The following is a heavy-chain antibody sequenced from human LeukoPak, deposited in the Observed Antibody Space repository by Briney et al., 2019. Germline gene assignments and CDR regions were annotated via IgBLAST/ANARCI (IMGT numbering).Heavy chain of an antibody. J-gene: IGHJ4*02. CDR1: GGSISRTDW. Sequence: PSETLSLTCAVSGGSISRTDWCSCGRPPPGKGVGGTGEIYHSGNTNYNPSLKSRVTISVDKSKNQFSLKLSSVTAADTAVYYCARDAYDSSGYSFDYWGQGTLVTVSS. CDR3: ARDAYDSSGYSFDY. V-gene: IGHV4-4*02. D-gene: IGHD3-22*01. CDR2: IYHSGNT.